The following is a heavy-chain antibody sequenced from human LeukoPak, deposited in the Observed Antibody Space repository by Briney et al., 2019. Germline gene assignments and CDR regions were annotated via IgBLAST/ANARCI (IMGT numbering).Heavy chain of an antibody. CDR1: GFTVSSNY. Sequence: GGSLRLSCAASGFTVSSNYMSWVRQAPGKGLEWVSLIYSGGSTYYADSVKGRFTISRDNSKNTLYLQMNSLRAEDTAVYYCAKDRGYYGGNPSIDYWGQGTLVTVSS. D-gene: IGHD4-23*01. J-gene: IGHJ4*02. V-gene: IGHV3-53*01. CDR2: IYSGGST. CDR3: AKDRGYYGGNPSIDY.